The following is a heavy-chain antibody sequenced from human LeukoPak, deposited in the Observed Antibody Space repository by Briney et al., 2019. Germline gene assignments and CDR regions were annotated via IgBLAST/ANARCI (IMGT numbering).Heavy chain of an antibody. CDR1: GGSFSGYY. V-gene: IGHV4-34*01. CDR3: ASSKGSGYSYGRGVYYYYGMDV. Sequence: SETLSLTCAVYGGSFSGYYWSWIRQPPGKGLEWIGEINHRGSTNYNPSLKSRVTISVDTSKNQFSLKLSSVTAADTAVYYCASSKGSGYSYGRGVYYYYGMDVWGQGTTVTVSS. CDR2: INHRGST. J-gene: IGHJ6*02. D-gene: IGHD5-18*01.